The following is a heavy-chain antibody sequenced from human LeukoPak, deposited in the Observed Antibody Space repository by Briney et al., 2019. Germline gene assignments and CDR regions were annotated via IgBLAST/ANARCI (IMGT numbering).Heavy chain of an antibody. D-gene: IGHD2-21*02. CDR1: GFTFRSYE. J-gene: IGHJ4*02. CDR3: ARSLGDWIGPFDY. V-gene: IGHV3-48*03. CDR2: ISPTSGTI. Sequence: GGSLRLSCVASGFTFRSYEMKWVRQAPGKGLEWISFISPTSGTIYYADSVKGRFTISRDNDRDSLYLQMNSLRAEDTAVYYCARSLGDWIGPFDYWGQGTLVTVSS.